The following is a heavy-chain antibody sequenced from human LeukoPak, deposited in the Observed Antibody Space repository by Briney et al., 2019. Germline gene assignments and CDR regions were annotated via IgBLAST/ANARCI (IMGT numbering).Heavy chain of an antibody. CDR2: IKQDGSEK. J-gene: IGHJ3*02. Sequence: GGSLRLSCAASGFTFSSYWFSWVRQAPGKGLEWVANIKQDGSEKYYVDSVKGRFAISRDNAKNSLYLQMNSLRAEDTAVYYCAKDHHLGAPTEDIWGRGTMVTVSS. CDR3: AKDHHLGAPTEDI. CDR1: GFTFSSYW. D-gene: IGHD6-6*01. V-gene: IGHV3-7*01.